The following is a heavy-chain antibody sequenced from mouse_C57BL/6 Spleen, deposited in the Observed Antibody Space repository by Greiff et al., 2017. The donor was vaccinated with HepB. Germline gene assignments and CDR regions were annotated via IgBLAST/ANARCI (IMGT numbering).Heavy chain of an antibody. D-gene: IGHD1-1*01. CDR3: TSFYYYGSRAY. CDR2: IDPENGDT. Sequence: VQLKQSGAELVRPGASVKLSCTASGLNIKDDYMHWVKQRPEQGLEWIGWIDPENGDTEYASKFQGKATITADTSTNTAYLQLSSLTSEDTAVYYCTSFYYYGSRAYWGQGTLVTVSA. CDR1: GLNIKDDY. J-gene: IGHJ3*01. V-gene: IGHV14-4*01.